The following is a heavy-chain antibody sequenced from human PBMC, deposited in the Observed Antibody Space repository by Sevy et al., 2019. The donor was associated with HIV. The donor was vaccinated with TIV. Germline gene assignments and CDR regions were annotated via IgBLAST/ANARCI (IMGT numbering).Heavy chain of an antibody. Sequence: GGSLRLSCAATGFTFSRYGMEWVRQAPGKGLEWVAFIRYDGSTKYYADSVKGRFTISRDNSKNMLYLQMNSLRPEDTALYSCAKHRDTLAAAAYLDHWGQGTLVTSPQ. CDR2: IRYDGSTK. V-gene: IGHV3-30*02. CDR1: GFTFSRYG. CDR3: AKHRDTLAAAAYLDH. J-gene: IGHJ4*02. D-gene: IGHD6-13*01.